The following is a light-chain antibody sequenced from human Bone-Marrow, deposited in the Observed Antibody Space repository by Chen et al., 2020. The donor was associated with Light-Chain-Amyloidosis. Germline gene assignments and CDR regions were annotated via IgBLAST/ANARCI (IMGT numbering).Light chain of an antibody. CDR1: QSLLHSTGYTY. V-gene: IGKV2-28*01. CDR3: MQALQAKST. J-gene: IGKJ1*01. Sequence: DIVLTQSPLSLPVTPGGPASISCRSRQSLLHSTGYTYSDWYLQKPGQSPQLLIYLVSNRAPGFPDSVGGSGSGTEFTLKISRVEAEDVGVYYCMQALQAKSTFGQGTKVEIK. CDR2: LVS.